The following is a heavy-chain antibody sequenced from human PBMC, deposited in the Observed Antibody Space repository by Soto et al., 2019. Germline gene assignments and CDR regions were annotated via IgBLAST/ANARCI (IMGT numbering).Heavy chain of an antibody. V-gene: IGHV3-30-3*01. CDR2: ISYDGSNK. CDR1: GFTFSSYA. D-gene: IGHD3-3*01. CDR3: ARGPVLRFFEWLEFDY. J-gene: IGHJ4*02. Sequence: LRLSCAASGFTFSSYAMHWVRQAPGKGLEWVAVISYDGSNKYYADSVKGRFTISRDNSKNTLYLQMNSLRAEDTAVYYCARGPVLRFFEWLEFDYWGQGTLVTVSS.